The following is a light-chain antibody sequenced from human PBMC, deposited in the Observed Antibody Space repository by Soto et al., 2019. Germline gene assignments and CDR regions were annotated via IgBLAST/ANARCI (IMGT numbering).Light chain of an antibody. Sequence: QSALTQPPSVSGAPGQRVTMSCTGSSSNIGAGYDVHWFQQLPGTAPRLLIYGNINRLSGVPARFSGSKSGTSASLAITGLQAEDEADYYCQSYDSSLSAWVFGGGTKLTVL. J-gene: IGLJ3*02. V-gene: IGLV1-40*01. CDR1: SSNIGAGYD. CDR3: QSYDSSLSAWV. CDR2: GNI.